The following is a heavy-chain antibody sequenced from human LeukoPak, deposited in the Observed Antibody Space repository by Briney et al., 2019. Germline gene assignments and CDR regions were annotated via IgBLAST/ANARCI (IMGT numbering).Heavy chain of an antibody. CDR1: GYTFTSHD. V-gene: IGHV1-8*01. CDR2: INPNSGNS. Sequence: ASVKVSCKASGYTFTSHDINWVRQAAGQGLEWVGYINPNSGNSVYGQNFQGRVTLTRNTSINTAYMELTSLRSEDTAVYYCARVPRESYSHWGQGTLVTVSS. D-gene: IGHD1-26*01. J-gene: IGHJ4*02. CDR3: ARVPRESYSH.